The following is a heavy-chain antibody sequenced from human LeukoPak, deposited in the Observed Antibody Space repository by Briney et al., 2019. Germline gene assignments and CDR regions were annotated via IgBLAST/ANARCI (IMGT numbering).Heavy chain of an antibody. Sequence: GSSVKVSCKASGGTFSSYAISWVRQAPGQGLEWMGRIIPILGIANYAQKFQGRVTITADESTSTAYMELSSLRSEDTAVYYCARGLRYYDPPSRGERLYYYYYYMDVWGKGTTVTVSS. CDR2: IIPILGIA. CDR1: GGTFSSYA. D-gene: IGHD3-22*01. J-gene: IGHJ6*03. V-gene: IGHV1-69*04. CDR3: ARGLRYYDPPSRGERLYYYYYYMDV.